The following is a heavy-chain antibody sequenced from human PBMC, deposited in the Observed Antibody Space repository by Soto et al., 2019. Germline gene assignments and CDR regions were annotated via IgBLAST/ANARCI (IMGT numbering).Heavy chain of an antibody. CDR2: IIPIFGTA. CDR1: GGTFSSYA. CDR3: ARDLKQLVPSIGYYGMDV. J-gene: IGHJ6*02. V-gene: IGHV1-69*06. Sequence: SVKVSCKASGGTFSSYAISWVRQAPGQGLEWMGGIIPIFGTANYAQKFQGRVTITADKSTSTAYMELSSLRSEDTAVYYCARDLKQLVPSIGYYGMDVWGQGTTVTVS. D-gene: IGHD6-13*01.